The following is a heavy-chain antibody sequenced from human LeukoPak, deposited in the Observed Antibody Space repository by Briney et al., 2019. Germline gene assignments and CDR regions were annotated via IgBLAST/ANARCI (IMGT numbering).Heavy chain of an antibody. CDR1: GGSNSSYY. Sequence: SETLSLTCTVSGGSNSSYYWSWIRQPPGKGLEWIGYIYYSGSTNYNPSLKSRVTISVDTSKNQFSLKLSSVTAADTAVYYCASHPGGYYYDSSGYYPWGQGTLVTVSS. V-gene: IGHV4-59*01. CDR2: IYYSGST. J-gene: IGHJ5*02. D-gene: IGHD3-22*01. CDR3: ASHPGGYYYDSSGYYP.